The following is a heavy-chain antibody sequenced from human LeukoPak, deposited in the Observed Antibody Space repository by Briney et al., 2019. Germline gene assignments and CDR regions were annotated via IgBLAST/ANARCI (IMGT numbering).Heavy chain of an antibody. D-gene: IGHD2-15*01. CDR3: AREGPGFPDKFDC. Sequence: PSETLSLTCTVSGYSISSGYFWGWIRQPPGKGLQWIGSIYHSGSTYYNPSLKSRVTISVDTSKNQFSLNLSSVTAADTAVYFCAREGPGFPDKFDCWGQGTLVTVSS. CDR2: IYHSGST. CDR1: GYSISSGYF. J-gene: IGHJ4*02. V-gene: IGHV4-38-2*02.